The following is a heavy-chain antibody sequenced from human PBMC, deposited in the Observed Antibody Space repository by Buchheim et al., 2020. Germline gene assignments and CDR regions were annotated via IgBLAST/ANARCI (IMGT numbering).Heavy chain of an antibody. CDR2: IHYTGST. CDR1: GGSISSSNYY. V-gene: IGHV4-39*01. J-gene: IGHJ4*02. D-gene: IGHD2-2*01. Sequence: QLQLQESGAGLVKPSETLSLTCTVSGGSISSSNYYWGWIRQPPGKGLEWIGNIHYTGSTYYNPSLKSRVTISVDTSKNQFFLKLSSVTAADTAVYYCARYVGYCSTTNCYYFDYWGQGTL. CDR3: ARYVGYCSTTNCYYFDY.